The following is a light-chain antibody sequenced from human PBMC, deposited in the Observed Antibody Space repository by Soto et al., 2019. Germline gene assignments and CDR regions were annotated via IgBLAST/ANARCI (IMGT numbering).Light chain of an antibody. CDR1: SPNIGNNY. Sequence: QSVLTQPPSVSAAPGQKVTISCSGSSPNIGNNYVSWYQQLPGTAPKLLIYENNKRPSGIPDRFSGSKSGTSATLGITGLQTGDEADYYCGTWDSSLSAYVFGTGTKLTVL. J-gene: IGLJ1*01. CDR3: GTWDSSLSAYV. V-gene: IGLV1-51*02. CDR2: ENN.